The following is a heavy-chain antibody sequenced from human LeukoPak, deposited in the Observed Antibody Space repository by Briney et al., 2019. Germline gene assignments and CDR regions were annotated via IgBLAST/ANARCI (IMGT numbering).Heavy chain of an antibody. CDR2: ISSSSSYI. CDR1: GFTFSSYS. CDR3: ARAVHGALDY. J-gene: IGHJ4*02. Sequence: GGSLRLSCAASGFTFSSYSMNWVRLAPGKGLEWVSSISSSSSYIYYADSVKGRFTISRDNAKNSLYLQMNSLRAEDTAVYYCARAVHGALDYWGQGTLVTVSS. V-gene: IGHV3-21*01. D-gene: IGHD1-26*01.